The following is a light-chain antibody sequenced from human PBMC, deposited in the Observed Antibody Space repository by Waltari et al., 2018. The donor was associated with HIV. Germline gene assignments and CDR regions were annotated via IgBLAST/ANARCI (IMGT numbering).Light chain of an antibody. V-gene: IGLV1-40*01. J-gene: IGLJ2*01. Sequence: QSVLTQPPSVSGAPGQRVSIYCTANSSNIGATFDVPWYQQLPGTAPKLLIFDNINRPSGVPGRFSGSKSGPSASLAISGLQAEDEADYYCQLFDPSLSAVVFGGGTKLTVL. CDR1: SSNIGATFD. CDR3: QLFDPSLSAVV. CDR2: DNI.